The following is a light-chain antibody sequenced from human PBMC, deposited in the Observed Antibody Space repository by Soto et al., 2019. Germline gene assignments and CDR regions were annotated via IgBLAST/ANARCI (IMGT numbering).Light chain of an antibody. V-gene: IGLV2-8*02. J-gene: IGLJ1*01. Sequence: QSVLGQPPSAARSPGQSVTISCTGTNSDVGGYKYVSWYQQHPGKAPKIMIYEINKRSSGVPDRFWGSKSGNTASLTISGLQAEDEAEYYCCSYAGTYYVFGTGTKVTVL. CDR3: CSYAGTYYV. CDR2: EIN. CDR1: NSDVGGYKY.